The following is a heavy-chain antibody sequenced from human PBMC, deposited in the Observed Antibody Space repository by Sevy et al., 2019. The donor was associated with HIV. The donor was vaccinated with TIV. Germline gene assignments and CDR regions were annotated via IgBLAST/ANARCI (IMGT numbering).Heavy chain of an antibody. CDR3: VRVEEVGASILDA. D-gene: IGHD1-26*01. CDR2: IKQDGSEA. Sequence: GGCLRLSCVASGFNFRNFWMSCVRQAPGKGLECVADIKQDGSEAYYVDSVKGRFTISRDNAKNSLYLQMNSLRDEDTAMYFCVRVEEVGASILDAWGQGTMVTVSS. J-gene: IGHJ3*01. CDR1: GFNFRNFW. V-gene: IGHV3-7*03.